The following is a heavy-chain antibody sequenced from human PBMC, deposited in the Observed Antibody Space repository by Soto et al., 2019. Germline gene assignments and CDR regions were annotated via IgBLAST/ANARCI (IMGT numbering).Heavy chain of an antibody. D-gene: IGHD6-19*01. V-gene: IGHV3-66*01. CDR2: IYSGGST. CDR3: ARGYTSGWYYFDY. J-gene: IGHJ4*02. CDR1: GFTVSKNY. Sequence: EVQLVESGGGLVQPGGSLRLSCAASGFTVSKNYMSWVRQAPGKGLEWVSVIYSGGSTYYADSVKGRFTISRDNSKNTLDVQRNSLRAEDTAVYYCARGYTSGWYYFDYWGQGTLVTVSS.